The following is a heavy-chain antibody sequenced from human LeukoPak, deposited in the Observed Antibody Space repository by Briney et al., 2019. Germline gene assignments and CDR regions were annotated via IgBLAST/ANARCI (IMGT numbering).Heavy chain of an antibody. V-gene: IGHV5-51*01. CDR2: IYPSDSDT. CDR3: ARRESGSGSFSFDY. J-gene: IGHJ4*02. CDR1: GYSFTSYW. Sequence: GESLKISCKGSGYSFTSYWIVWVRQMPAKGLEWMGIIYPSDSDTRYSPSFQGQVTISADKSISTAYLKWSSLKASDIAMYYCARRESGSGSFSFDYWGQGTLVTVSS. D-gene: IGHD3-10*01.